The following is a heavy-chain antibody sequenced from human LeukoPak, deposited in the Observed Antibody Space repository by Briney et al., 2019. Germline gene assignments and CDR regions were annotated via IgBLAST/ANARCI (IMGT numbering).Heavy chain of an antibody. CDR2: IYYSGST. CDR3: ARDCSGGSCYIDY. Sequence: SQTLSLTCTVSGGSISSGDYYWSWIRQPPGKGLEWIGYIYYSGSTYYNPPLKSRVTISVDTSKNQFSLKLSSVTAADTAVYYCARDCSGGSCYIDYWGQGTLVTVSS. J-gene: IGHJ4*02. CDR1: GGSISSGDYY. D-gene: IGHD2-15*01. V-gene: IGHV4-30-4*08.